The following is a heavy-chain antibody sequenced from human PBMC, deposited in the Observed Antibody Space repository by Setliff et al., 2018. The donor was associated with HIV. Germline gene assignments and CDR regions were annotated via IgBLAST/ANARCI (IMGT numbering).Heavy chain of an antibody. J-gene: IGHJ3*02. CDR1: GGSISSGNNY. D-gene: IGHD3-22*01. V-gene: IGHV4-61*09. CDR2: FYTSGST. CDR3: AIILLYDSSAYFVNSFDI. Sequence: PSETLSLTCTVSGGSISSGNNYWSWIRQTAGKGLEWIGHFYTSGSTNYNPSLKSRVTISVDTSKNQFYLKLSSVTAADTSVYYCAIILLYDSSAYFVNSFDIWGQGTVVTVSS.